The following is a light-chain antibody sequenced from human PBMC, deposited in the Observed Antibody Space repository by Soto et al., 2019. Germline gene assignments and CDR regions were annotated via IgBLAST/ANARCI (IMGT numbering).Light chain of an antibody. V-gene: IGKV3D-15*01. J-gene: IGKJ4*01. CDR2: AAS. CDR1: QSVSSN. Sequence: EIVMTQSPATLSVSPGERATLSCRASQSVSSNLAWYQQEPGQAPRLLIYAASSRATGIPDRFSGGGSGTDFTLTISRLEPEDFAAYYCQQYDSWPLTFGGGTKVDIK. CDR3: QQYDSWPLT.